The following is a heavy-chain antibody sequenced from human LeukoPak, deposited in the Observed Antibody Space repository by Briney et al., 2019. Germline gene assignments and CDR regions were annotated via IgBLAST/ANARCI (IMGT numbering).Heavy chain of an antibody. CDR2: ISSSSSTI. CDR3: ARDRITIFGVVLSSTQAAFDI. D-gene: IGHD3-3*01. J-gene: IGHJ3*02. CDR1: GFTFSSYS. Sequence: PGGSLRLSCAASGFTFSSYSMNWVRQAPGKGLEWVSYISSSSSTIYYADSVKGRFTITRDNAKNSLYLQMNSLRAEDTAVYYCARDRITIFGVVLSSTQAAFDIWGQGTMVTVSS. V-gene: IGHV3-48*01.